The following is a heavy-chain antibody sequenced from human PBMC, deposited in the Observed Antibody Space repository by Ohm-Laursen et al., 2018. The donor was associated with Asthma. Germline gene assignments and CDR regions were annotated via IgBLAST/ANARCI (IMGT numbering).Heavy chain of an antibody. CDR3: VASRQPAWGWDL. D-gene: IGHD1-26*01. V-gene: IGHV4-34*08. CDR1: GDKFSAYY. CDR2: ITHAGYA. J-gene: IGHJ4*02. Sequence: TLFLTCAASGDKFSAYYFSWIRQLPGQGLEWIGQITHAGYANYKASLESRVTISVDTSKEQFSLNVNSVTDADTAVYFCVASRQPAWGWDLWGQGTLVTVSS.